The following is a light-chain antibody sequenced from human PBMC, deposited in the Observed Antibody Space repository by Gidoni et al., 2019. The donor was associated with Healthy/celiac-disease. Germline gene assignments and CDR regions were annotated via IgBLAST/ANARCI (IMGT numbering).Light chain of an antibody. V-gene: IGKV3-20*01. CDR2: GAS. J-gene: IGKJ1*01. CDR1: QSVSSSY. Sequence: IVLTQSPGTMSLSPGERATLSCRASQSVSSSYLAWYQQKPVQAPRLLIYGASSRATGIPDRFSGSGSGTDFTLTISRLEPEDFAVYYCQQYGSSPTSTFGQGTKVEIK. CDR3: QQYGSSPTST.